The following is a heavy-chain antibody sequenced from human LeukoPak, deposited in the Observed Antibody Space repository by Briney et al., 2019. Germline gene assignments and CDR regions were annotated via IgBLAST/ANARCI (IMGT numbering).Heavy chain of an antibody. V-gene: IGHV1-46*01. Sequence: ASVKVSCKASGHTFTNFYMHWVRQAPGQGLEWMVLINPVGGSTTYAQEFQGRVTMTSDTSTSTVYMELSSLRSEDTAVYYCARGPTMTSFDYWGQGTVVPVSS. CDR3: ARGPTMTSFDY. CDR1: GHTFTNFY. J-gene: IGHJ4*02. D-gene: IGHD1-1*01. CDR2: INPVGGST.